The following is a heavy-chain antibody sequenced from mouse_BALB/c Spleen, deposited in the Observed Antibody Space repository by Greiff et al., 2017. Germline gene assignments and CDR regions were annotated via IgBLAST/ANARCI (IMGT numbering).Heavy chain of an antibody. CDR1: GFNIKDYY. CDR2: IDPENGDT. Sequence: VQLQQSGAELVRPGASVKLSCTASGFNIKDYYMHWVKQRPEQGLEWIGWIDPENGDTEYAPKFQGKATMTADTSSHTAYLQLRSLTSEDTAVYYCECDYCGSWSPGAYWGQGTLVTVCA. CDR3: ECDYCGSWSPGAY. V-gene: IGHV14-4*02. D-gene: IGHD1-2*01. J-gene: IGHJ3*01.